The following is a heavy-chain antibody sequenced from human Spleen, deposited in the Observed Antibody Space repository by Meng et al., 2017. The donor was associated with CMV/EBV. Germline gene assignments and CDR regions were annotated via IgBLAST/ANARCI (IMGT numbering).Heavy chain of an antibody. CDR3: ARRDTAGYYGMDV. CDR2: IIPIIGIA. Sequence: KATGGTLGSDAISWVRRAPGRGLEWVGEIIPIIGIANYAQKFQGRVTITTDKSTSTAYMELSRLRSKDTAMYYCARRDTAGYYGMDVWGQGTTVTVSS. D-gene: IGHD5-18*01. CDR1: GGTLGSDA. V-gene: IGHV1-69*10. J-gene: IGHJ6*02.